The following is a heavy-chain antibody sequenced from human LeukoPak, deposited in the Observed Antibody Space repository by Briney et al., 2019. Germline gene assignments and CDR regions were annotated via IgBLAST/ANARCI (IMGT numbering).Heavy chain of an antibody. CDR3: ARDHWELLGFAFDI. D-gene: IGHD1-26*01. V-gene: IGHV3-48*01. J-gene: IGHJ3*02. CDR1: GFTFSSYS. CDR2: ISSSSSTI. Sequence: PGGSLRLSCAASGFTFSSYSMNWVRQAPGKGLEWVSYISSSSSTIYYADSVKGRFTISRDNAKNSLYLQMNSLRAEDTAVYYCARDHWELLGFAFDIWGQGTMVTVSS.